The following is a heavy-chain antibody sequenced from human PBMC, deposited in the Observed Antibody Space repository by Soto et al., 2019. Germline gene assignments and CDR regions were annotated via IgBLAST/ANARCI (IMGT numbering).Heavy chain of an antibody. Sequence: ASVKVSCKASGYTFTSYAMHWVRQAPGQRLEWMGWINAGNGNTKYSQKFQGRVTITRDTSASAAYMELSSLSSEDTAVYYCARAVAVAADFDYWGQVTLVTVSS. D-gene: IGHD6-19*01. J-gene: IGHJ4*02. CDR3: ARAVAVAADFDY. V-gene: IGHV1-3*01. CDR1: GYTFTSYA. CDR2: INAGNGNT.